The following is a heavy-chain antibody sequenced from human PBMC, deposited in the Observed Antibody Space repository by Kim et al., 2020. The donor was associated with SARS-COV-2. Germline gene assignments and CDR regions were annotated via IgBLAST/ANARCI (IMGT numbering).Heavy chain of an antibody. CDR2: FDPEDGET. Sequence: ASVKVSCKVSGYTLTELSMHWVRQAPGKGLEWMGGFDPEDGETIYAQKFQGRVTMTEDTSTDTAYMELSSLRSEDTAVYYCATVPTRRPVGATRIGWFDPWGQGTLVTVSS. D-gene: IGHD1-26*01. V-gene: IGHV1-24*01. CDR1: GYTLTELS. J-gene: IGHJ5*02. CDR3: ATVPTRRPVGATRIGWFDP.